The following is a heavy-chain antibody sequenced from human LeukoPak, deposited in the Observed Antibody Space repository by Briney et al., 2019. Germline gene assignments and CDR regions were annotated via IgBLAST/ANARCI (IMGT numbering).Heavy chain of an antibody. CDR1: GFTFSRYA. D-gene: IGHD3-22*01. V-gene: IGHV3-23*01. Sequence: GGSLRLSCAASGFTFSRYAMSWVRQAPGKGLEWASAISGSGGSTYYADSVKGRFTISRDNSKNTLYLQMNSLRAEDTAMYYCAKDGIVVSYFDYWGQGTLVTVSS. CDR2: ISGSGGST. J-gene: IGHJ4*02. CDR3: AKDGIVVSYFDY.